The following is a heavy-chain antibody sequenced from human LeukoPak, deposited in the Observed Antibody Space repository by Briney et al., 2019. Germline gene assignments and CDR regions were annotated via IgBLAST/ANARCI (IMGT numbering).Heavy chain of an antibody. D-gene: IGHD2-15*01. CDR3: TREDIVVVVAATGAFDI. CDR1: GFTFSNAW. Sequence: GGSLRLSCAASGFTFSNAWMSWVRQAPGKGLEWVGRINSKTDGGTTDYAAPVKSRFTISRDDSKNTLFLQMNSLITEDTALFYCTREDIVVVVAATGAFDIWGQGTRVTVSS. CDR2: INSKTDGGTT. J-gene: IGHJ3*02. V-gene: IGHV3-15*01.